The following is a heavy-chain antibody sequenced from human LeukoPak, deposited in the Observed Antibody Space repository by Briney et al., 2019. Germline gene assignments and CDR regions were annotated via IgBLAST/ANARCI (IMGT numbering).Heavy chain of an antibody. CDR3: AKERGGEFDY. CDR2: ISGSGGST. D-gene: IGHD2-21*01. V-gene: IGHV3-23*01. J-gene: IGHJ4*02. Sequence: GGSLRLSCAGSGFTFSSYEMNWVRQAPGKGLEWVSAISGSGGSTYYADSVKGRFTISRDNSKNSLYLQMNSLRAEDTAVYYCAKERGGEFDYWGQGTLVTVSS. CDR1: GFTFSSYE.